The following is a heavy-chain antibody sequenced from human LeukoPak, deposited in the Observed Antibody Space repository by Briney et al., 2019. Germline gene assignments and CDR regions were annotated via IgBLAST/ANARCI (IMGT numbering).Heavy chain of an antibody. Sequence: PGGFLRLSCAASGFTFSSYAMSWVRQAPGKGLEWVSAISGSGGSTYYADSVKGRFTISRDNSKNTLYLQMNSLRAEDTAVYYCAKAGPTSTITYSSVDYWGQGTLVTVSS. D-gene: IGHD5/OR15-5a*01. V-gene: IGHV3-23*01. CDR1: GFTFSSYA. CDR2: ISGSGGST. CDR3: AKAGPTSTITYSSVDY. J-gene: IGHJ4*02.